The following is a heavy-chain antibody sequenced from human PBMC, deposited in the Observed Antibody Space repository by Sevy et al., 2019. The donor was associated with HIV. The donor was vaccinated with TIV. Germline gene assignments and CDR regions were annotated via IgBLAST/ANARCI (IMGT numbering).Heavy chain of an antibody. Sequence: ASVKVSCKASGYTFTSYVMHWVRHAPGQRLQWMGWINSGNGDTKYSEKLQGRVTITRDTSASTAYMELSSLRSEDTAVYYCATERGGSGDFDYWGQGTLVTVSS. J-gene: IGHJ4*02. D-gene: IGHD3-10*01. CDR2: INSGNGDT. CDR1: GYTFTSYV. V-gene: IGHV1-3*04. CDR3: ATERGGSGDFDY.